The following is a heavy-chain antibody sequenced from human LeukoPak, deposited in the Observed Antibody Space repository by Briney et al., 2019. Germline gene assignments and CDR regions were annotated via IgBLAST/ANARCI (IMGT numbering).Heavy chain of an antibody. J-gene: IGHJ4*02. CDR3: ARRERFCSSNSCFPGTYFDY. V-gene: IGHV4-34*01. D-gene: IGHD2-2*01. CDR1: GGSFSGYY. CDR2: INHSGST. Sequence: SETLSLTCAVYGGSFSGYYWSWIRQPPGKWLEWIGVINHSGSTNYNPSLKSRVTISVDTSKNQFSLKLNSVTAGDTAVYYCARRERFCSSNSCFPGTYFDYWGQGTLVTVSS.